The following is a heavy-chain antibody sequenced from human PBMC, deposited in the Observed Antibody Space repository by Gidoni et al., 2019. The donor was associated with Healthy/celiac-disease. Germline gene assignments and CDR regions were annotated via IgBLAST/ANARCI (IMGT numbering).Heavy chain of an antibody. J-gene: IGHJ4*02. D-gene: IGHD2-15*01. Sequence: SSSSYYWGWIRQPPGKGLEWIGSIYYSGSTYYNPSLKSRVTISVDTSKNQFSLKLSSVTAADTAVYYCARDETPHASNSFDYWGQGTLVTVS. V-gene: IGHV4-39*01. CDR3: ARDETPHASNSFDY. CDR2: IYYSGST. CDR1: SSSSYY.